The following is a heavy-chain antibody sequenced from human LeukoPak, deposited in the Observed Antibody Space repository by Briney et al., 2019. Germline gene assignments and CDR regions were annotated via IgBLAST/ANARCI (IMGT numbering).Heavy chain of an antibody. J-gene: IGHJ5*02. V-gene: IGHV3-23*01. CDR2: ISGSGGST. Sequence: GGSLRLSCAASGFTFSSYAMSWVRQAPGKGLEWVSAISGSGGSTYYADSVKGRFTISRDNSKNTLYLQMNSLRAEDTAVYYCAKEPQMDELRPHSLRSCWFDPWGQGTLVTVSS. D-gene: IGHD5-24*01. CDR1: GFTFSSYA. CDR3: AKEPQMDELRPHSLRSCWFDP.